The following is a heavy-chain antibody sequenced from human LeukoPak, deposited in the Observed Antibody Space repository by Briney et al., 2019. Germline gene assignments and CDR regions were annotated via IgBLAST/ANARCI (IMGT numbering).Heavy chain of an antibody. CDR1: GFKFRSYG. CDR2: ISFDESNK. V-gene: IGHV3-30*18. CDR3: AELGITMIGGV. Sequence: PGRSLRLSCAASGFKFRSYGMHWVRQAPGKGLEWVALISFDESNKYYLDSVKGRFTISRDNAKNSLYLQMNSLRAEDTAVYYCAELGITMIGGVWGKGTTVTISS. D-gene: IGHD3-10*02. J-gene: IGHJ6*04.